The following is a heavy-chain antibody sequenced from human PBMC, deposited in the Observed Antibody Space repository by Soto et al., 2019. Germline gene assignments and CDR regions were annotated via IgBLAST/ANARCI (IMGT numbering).Heavy chain of an antibody. CDR1: GFTFSSYS. CDR2: ISSSSSYI. J-gene: IGHJ4*02. CDR3: ARDSYCSSTSCYDPTLDDY. V-gene: IGHV3-21*01. Sequence: EVQLVESGGGLVKPGGSLRLSCAASGFTFSSYSMNWVRQAPGKGLEWVSSISSSSSYIYYSDSEKGRFTTSRDNAKNSLYLQMNSQRAEDTAVYYCARDSYCSSTSCYDPTLDDYWGQGTLVTVSS. D-gene: IGHD2-2*01.